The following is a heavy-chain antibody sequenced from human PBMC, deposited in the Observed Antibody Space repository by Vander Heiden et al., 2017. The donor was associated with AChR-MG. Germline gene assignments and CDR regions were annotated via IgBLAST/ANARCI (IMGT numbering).Heavy chain of an antibody. CDR2: INPNSGGT. CDR1: GYTFTVYY. V-gene: IGHV1-2*02. Sequence: QVPLVQSGAEVKKPGASVKVSCKASGYTFTVYYMHWVRQAPGQGVEWMGWINPNSGGTNYAQKFQGRVTMTRDTFISTAYMELSRLRSDDTAVYYCARDVANLVVVVTAILYWGQGTLVTVSS. CDR3: ARDVANLVVVVTAILY. D-gene: IGHD2-21*02. J-gene: IGHJ4*02.